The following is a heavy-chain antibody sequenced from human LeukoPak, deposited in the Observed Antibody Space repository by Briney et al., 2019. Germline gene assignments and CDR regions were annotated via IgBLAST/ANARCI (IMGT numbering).Heavy chain of an antibody. CDR2: INAGNGDT. Sequence: ASVKVSCKASGYTFTSYAMHWVRQAPGQRLEWMGWINAGNGDTKYSQKFQGRVTITRDTSASTAYMELSGLRSEDTAVYYCARDGGYSYGYGAFDIWGQGTMVTVSS. CDR3: ARDGGYSYGYGAFDI. D-gene: IGHD5-18*01. V-gene: IGHV1-3*01. J-gene: IGHJ3*02. CDR1: GYTFTSYA.